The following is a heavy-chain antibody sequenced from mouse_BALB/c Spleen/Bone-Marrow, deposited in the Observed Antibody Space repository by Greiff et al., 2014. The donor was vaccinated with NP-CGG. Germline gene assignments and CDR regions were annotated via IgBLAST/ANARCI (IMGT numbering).Heavy chain of an antibody. CDR3: ARFFYDYDGPWFAY. D-gene: IGHD2-4*01. V-gene: IGHV1-4*01. Sequence: VQVVESGAELARPGASVKMSCKASGYTFTSYTMHWVKQRPGQGLEWIGYINPSSGYTNYNQKFKDKATLTADKSSNTAYMQLSSLTSEDSAVYYCARFFYDYDGPWFAYWGQGTLVTVSA. CDR1: GYTFTSYT. CDR2: INPSSGYT. J-gene: IGHJ3*01.